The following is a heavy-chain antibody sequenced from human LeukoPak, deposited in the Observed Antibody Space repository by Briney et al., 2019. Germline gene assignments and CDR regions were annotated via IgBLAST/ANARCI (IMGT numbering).Heavy chain of an antibody. V-gene: IGHV1-18*01. CDR2: ISPNNGKT. Sequence: ASVKVSCKTSGYTFTSYGITWVRQAPGQGLEWMAYISPNNGKTNYARNLQGRVTMTTDASTSTAYLELRSLISDDTAVYYCATKGSSSDYYGIDVWGQGTSVTVSS. D-gene: IGHD6-6*01. CDR1: GYTFTSYG. J-gene: IGHJ6*02. CDR3: ATKGSSSDYYGIDV.